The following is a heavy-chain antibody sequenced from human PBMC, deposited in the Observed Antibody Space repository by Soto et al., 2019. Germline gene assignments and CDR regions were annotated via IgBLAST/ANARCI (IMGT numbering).Heavy chain of an antibody. CDR2: ISSSSSYI. J-gene: IGHJ4*02. V-gene: IGHV3-21*01. Sequence: SLRLSCAASGFTFSSYSMNWVRQAPGKGLEWVSSISSSSSYIYCADSVKGRFTISRDNAKNSLYLQMNSLRAEDTAVYYCARDHRAYYDILTGYPVDYWGQGTLVTVSS. CDR1: GFTFSSYS. CDR3: ARDHRAYYDILTGYPVDY. D-gene: IGHD3-9*01.